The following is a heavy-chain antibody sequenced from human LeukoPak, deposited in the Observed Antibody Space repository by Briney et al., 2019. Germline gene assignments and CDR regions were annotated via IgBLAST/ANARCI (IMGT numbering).Heavy chain of an antibody. CDR2: INHSGST. V-gene: IGHV4-34*01. CDR1: GGSFSGYY. D-gene: IGHD6-13*01. J-gene: IGHJ4*02. Sequence: SETLSLTCAVYGGSFSGYYWSWIRQPPGKGLEWIGEINHSGSTNYNPSLKSRVTISVDTSKNQFSLKLSSVTAADTAVYYCARGRSSSWYVYWGQGTLVTVS. CDR3: ARGRSSSWYVY.